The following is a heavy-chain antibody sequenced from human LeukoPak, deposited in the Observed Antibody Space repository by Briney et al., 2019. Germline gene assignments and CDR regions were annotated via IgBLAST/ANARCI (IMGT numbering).Heavy chain of an antibody. J-gene: IGHJ3*02. Sequence: PGGSLRLSCAASGFTFSGSVMHWVRQASGKGLEWVGRIRSKANSYATAYAESVKGRFTISRDDSKNTAYLQTNSLKTEDTAVYYCTRLEAVAATDAFDIWGQGTMVTVSS. V-gene: IGHV3-73*01. D-gene: IGHD6-19*01. CDR1: GFTFSGSV. CDR3: TRLEAVAATDAFDI. CDR2: IRSKANSYAT.